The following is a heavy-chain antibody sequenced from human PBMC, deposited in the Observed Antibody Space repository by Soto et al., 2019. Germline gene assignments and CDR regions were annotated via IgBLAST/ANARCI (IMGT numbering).Heavy chain of an antibody. D-gene: IGHD6-13*01. Sequence: QVQLVESGGGVVQPGRSLRLSCAASGFTFSSSGMHWVRQAPGKGLEWVAVIWYDGSNKYYADSVKGRFTISRDNSKNTLYLQMNSLRAEDTAVYYCARGEYSSSWYDAFDIWGQGTMVTVSS. CDR1: GFTFSSSG. J-gene: IGHJ3*02. V-gene: IGHV3-33*01. CDR3: ARGEYSSSWYDAFDI. CDR2: IWYDGSNK.